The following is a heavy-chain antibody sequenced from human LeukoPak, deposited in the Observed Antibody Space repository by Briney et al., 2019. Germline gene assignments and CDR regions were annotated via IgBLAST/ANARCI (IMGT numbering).Heavy chain of an antibody. J-gene: IGHJ5*02. CDR1: GFTFSTFA. V-gene: IGHV3-23*01. CDR2: IFPSGDEI. CDR3: ATYRQVLLPFEA. D-gene: IGHD2-8*02. Sequence: VGSLRLSCAASGFTFSTFAMIGVRQPPGKGLEGVSSIFPSGDEIHYADSVSGRFTIFRDNSKSTLSLQMNSLRAEETAIYYCATYRQVLLPFEAWGQGTLVTVSS.